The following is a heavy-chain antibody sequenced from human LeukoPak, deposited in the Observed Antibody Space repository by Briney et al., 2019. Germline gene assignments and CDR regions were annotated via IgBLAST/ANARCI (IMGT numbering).Heavy chain of an antibody. CDR3: TRGPIQLWIHNAMDV. V-gene: IGHV3-49*04. CDR1: RFTLCDHA. Sequence: PLRSLRLSPTPSRFTLCDHAMSWVRQAPREGGEWGGFIRSKAYGGTTEYAPSVKDRFTISRDDSKSLAYPQMNRLKTEDTAVYYCTRGPIQLWIHNAMDVSGPGTT. J-gene: IGHJ6*02. CDR2: IRSKAYGGTT. D-gene: IGHD1-1*01.